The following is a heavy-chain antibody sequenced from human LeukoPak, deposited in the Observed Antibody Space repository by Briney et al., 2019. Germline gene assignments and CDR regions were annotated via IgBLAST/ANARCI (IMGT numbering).Heavy chain of an antibody. CDR3: ARLESSGWYPLSVGD. CDR2: IYYSGST. Sequence: PSETLSLTCTVSGGSISSSSYYWGWIRQPPGKGLEWIGSIYYSGSTYYNPSLKSRVTISVDTSKNQFSLKLSSVTAADTAVYYCARLESSGWYPLSVGDWGQGTLVTVSS. V-gene: IGHV4-39*07. D-gene: IGHD6-19*01. J-gene: IGHJ4*02. CDR1: GGSISSSSYY.